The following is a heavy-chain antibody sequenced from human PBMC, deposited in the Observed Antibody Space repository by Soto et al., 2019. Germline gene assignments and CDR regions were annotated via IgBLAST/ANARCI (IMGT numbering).Heavy chain of an antibody. CDR1: GFIFSNYD. Sequence: EVQLLESGGGLVQPGGSLRLSCAASGFIFSNYDMSWVRLAPGKGREWVSVISGSGGTTYYADSVKGRFTISRDNSKNTLYLQMNSLRAEDTAVYFCAKRPQDCSGGSCYRNYFDYWGQGTLVTVSS. D-gene: IGHD2-15*01. CDR2: ISGSGGTT. V-gene: IGHV3-23*01. J-gene: IGHJ4*02. CDR3: AKRPQDCSGGSCYRNYFDY.